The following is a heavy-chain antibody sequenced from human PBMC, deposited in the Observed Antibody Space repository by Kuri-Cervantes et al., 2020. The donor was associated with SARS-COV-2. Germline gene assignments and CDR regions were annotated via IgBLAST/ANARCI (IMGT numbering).Heavy chain of an antibody. D-gene: IGHD3/OR15-3a*01. CDR1: GFTFSSYA. CDR2: ISYDGSNK. J-gene: IGHJ3*02. V-gene: IGHV3-30-3*01. Sequence: GESLKISCAASGFTFSSYAMHWVRQAPGKGLEWVAVISYDGSNKYYADSVKGRFTISRDNSKNTLYLQMNSLRAEDTAVYNCERDLGLVHPFDIWGQGTMVTVSS. CDR3: ERDLGLVHPFDI.